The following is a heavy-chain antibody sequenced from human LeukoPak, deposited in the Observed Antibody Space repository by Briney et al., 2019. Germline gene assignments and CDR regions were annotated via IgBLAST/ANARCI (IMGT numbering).Heavy chain of an antibody. V-gene: IGHV5-51*01. CDR2: IYPGDSDT. Sequence: GESLKISCKGSGYSFTSYWIAWVRQVPGKGLEWMGMIYPGDSDTRYSPSFRGQVTISGDKSISTAYLQWSSLKASDTAMYYCARQRERGYSYDLDWDQGTLVTVSS. CDR3: ARQRERGYSYDLD. J-gene: IGHJ4*02. D-gene: IGHD5-18*01. CDR1: GYSFTSYW.